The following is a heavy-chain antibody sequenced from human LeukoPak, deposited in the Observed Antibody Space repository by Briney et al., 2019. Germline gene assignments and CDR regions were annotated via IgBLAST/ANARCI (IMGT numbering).Heavy chain of an antibody. D-gene: IGHD3-10*02. Sequence: GGSLRLSCAASGFTFTNNFMSWVREVPGTGLEWVANIKQDGSETTYADSVRGRFTIFRDNAKNSLYLQMNSLRAEDTAVYYCAELGITMIGGVWGKGTTVTISS. CDR3: AELGITMIGGV. CDR1: GFTFTNNF. V-gene: IGHV3-7*01. J-gene: IGHJ6*04. CDR2: IKQDGSET.